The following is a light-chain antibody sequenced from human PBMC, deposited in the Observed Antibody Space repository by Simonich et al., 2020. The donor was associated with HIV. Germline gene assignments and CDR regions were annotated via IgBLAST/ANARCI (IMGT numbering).Light chain of an antibody. V-gene: IGKV4-1*01. CDR3: QQYYTTPLT. J-gene: IGKJ4*01. CDR2: WAS. CDR1: QSILKRSNNKNY. Sequence: DIVMTQSPDSLAVSLGERATINCKSSQSILKRSNNKNYLAWYQQKAGQPPKLLIDWASTRESGVPDRFSGSGSRTDFTLTISSLQAEDVAVYYCQQYYTTPLTFGGGTKVEIK.